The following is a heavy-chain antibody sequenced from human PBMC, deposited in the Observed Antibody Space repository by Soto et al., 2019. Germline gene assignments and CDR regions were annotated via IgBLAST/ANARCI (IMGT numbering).Heavy chain of an antibody. CDR3: AKAKQPFLIFDY. J-gene: IGHJ4*02. V-gene: IGHV3-23*01. D-gene: IGHD3-3*02. Sequence: GGSLRLSCAASGFTFSSYAMSWVRQAPGKGLEWVSAISGSGGSTYYADSVKGRLTISRDNSKNTLYLQMNSLRAEDTAVYYCAKAKQPFLIFDYWGQGTLVTVSS. CDR1: GFTFSSYA. CDR2: ISGSGGST.